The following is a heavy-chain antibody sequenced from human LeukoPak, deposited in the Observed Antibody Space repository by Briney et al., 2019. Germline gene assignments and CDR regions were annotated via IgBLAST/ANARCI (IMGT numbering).Heavy chain of an antibody. CDR1: GFTFSDYY. CDR3: ARAYSSGWHEYYFDY. J-gene: IGHJ4*02. V-gene: IGHV3-11*01. CDR2: ISSSGSTI. Sequence: GGSLRLSCAASGFTFSDYYMSWIRQAPGKGLEWVSYISSSGSTIYYADSVKGRFTISRDNAKNSLYLKMNSRRAEDTAVYYCARAYSSGWHEYYFDYWGQGTLVTVSS. D-gene: IGHD6-19*01.